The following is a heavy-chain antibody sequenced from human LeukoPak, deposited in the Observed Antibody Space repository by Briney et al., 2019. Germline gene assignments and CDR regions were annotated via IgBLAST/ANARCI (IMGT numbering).Heavy chain of an antibody. D-gene: IGHD6-13*01. V-gene: IGHV3-21*01. CDR2: IDSSSSFI. CDR3: AKKWGRIAAAGPYFDY. CDR1: GFTFSSYS. Sequence: GGSLRLSCAASGFTFSSYSMNWVRQAPGKGLEWVSSIDSSSSFIYYADSVRGRFTISRDNAKNSLYLQMNSLRADDTAVYYCAKKWGRIAAAGPYFDYWGQGALVTVSS. J-gene: IGHJ4*02.